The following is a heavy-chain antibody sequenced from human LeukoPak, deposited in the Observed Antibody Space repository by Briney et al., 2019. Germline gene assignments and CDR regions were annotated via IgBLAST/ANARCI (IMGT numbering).Heavy chain of an antibody. V-gene: IGHV4-34*01. CDR1: GHSFSGYY. CDR3: AGAFIYGDYRPFDY. D-gene: IGHD4-17*01. J-gene: IGHJ4*02. CDR2: INYSGST. Sequence: PSETLSLTCAVYGHSFSGYYWSWLRQPPGKGLVWVREINYSGSTNYHPSLKSRVTISVDTSQNQFSLELSSVTAADTGVYYCAGAFIYGDYRPFDYWGQGTLVTVSS.